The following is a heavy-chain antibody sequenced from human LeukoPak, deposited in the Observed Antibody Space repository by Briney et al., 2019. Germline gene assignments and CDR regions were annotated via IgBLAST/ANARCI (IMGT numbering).Heavy chain of an antibody. CDR1: GGSISSYY. CDR3: ASSSGYYFRTDAFDI. J-gene: IGHJ3*02. V-gene: IGHV4-59*01. D-gene: IGHD3-22*01. Sequence: PSETLSLTCTVSGGSISSYYWSWIRQPPGKGLEWIGYIYYSGSTNYNPSLKSRVTISVDTSKNQFSLKLSSVTAADTAVYYCASSSGYYFRTDAFDIWGQGTMVTVPS. CDR2: IYYSGST.